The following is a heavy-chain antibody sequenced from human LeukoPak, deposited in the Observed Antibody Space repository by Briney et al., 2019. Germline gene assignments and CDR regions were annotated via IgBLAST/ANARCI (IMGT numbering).Heavy chain of an antibody. V-gene: IGHV1-2*02. CDR1: GYTFTGNY. CDR2: INPNSGGT. D-gene: IGHD6-19*01. CDR3: ARVMSSGWYFGFDP. Sequence: GASVKVSCKASGYTFTGNYMHWVRQAPGQGLEWMGWINPNSGGTNYAQKFQGRVTMTRDTSISTAYMELSRLRSDDTAVYYCARVMSSGWYFGFDPWGQGTLVTVSS. J-gene: IGHJ5*02.